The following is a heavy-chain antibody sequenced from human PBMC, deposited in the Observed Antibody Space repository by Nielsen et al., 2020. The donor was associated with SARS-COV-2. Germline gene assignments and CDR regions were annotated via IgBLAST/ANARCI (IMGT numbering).Heavy chain of an antibody. CDR3: ARDPYDSSGYSVGFDY. D-gene: IGHD3-22*01. CDR1: GFTFDDYA. CDR2: ISWNSGSI. Sequence: LKISCAASGFTFDDYAMHWVRQAPGKGLEWVSGISWNSGSIGYADSVKGRFTISRDNSKNTLYLQMNSLRAEDTAVYYCARDPYDSSGYSVGFDYWGQGTLVTVSS. V-gene: IGHV3-9*01. J-gene: IGHJ4*02.